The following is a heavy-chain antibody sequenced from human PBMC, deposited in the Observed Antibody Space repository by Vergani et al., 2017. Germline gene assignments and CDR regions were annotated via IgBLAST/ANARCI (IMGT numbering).Heavy chain of an antibody. CDR3: AKGGFRNAFDI. J-gene: IGHJ3*02. V-gene: IGHV3-23*01. Sequence: EVQLLESGGGLVQTGGSLRLSCAASGFTFSTYAMSWVRQAPGKGLEWVSVISGSGGTTDYADSVKGRFTISRDNSKNTLYLQMNSLRVEDTALYYCAKGGFRNAFDIWGQGTMVTGSS. CDR1: GFTFSTYA. CDR2: ISGSGGTT.